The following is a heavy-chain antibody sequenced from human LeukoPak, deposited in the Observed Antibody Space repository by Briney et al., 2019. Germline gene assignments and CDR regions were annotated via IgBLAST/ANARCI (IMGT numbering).Heavy chain of an antibody. J-gene: IGHJ4*02. CDR3: AIDAQRGFDYSSSLDK. D-gene: IGHD4-11*01. CDR2: IWSDGSNT. Sequence: PGGSLRLSCATSGFTFSHYGMHWVRQAPGKGLDWVAVIWSDGSNTYYADPVKGRCTISRDNFQGAVYLQKNSLRAEDRTVYYGAIDAQRGFDYSSSLDKWGQGTLVTVSS. V-gene: IGHV3-33*01. CDR1: GFTFSHYG.